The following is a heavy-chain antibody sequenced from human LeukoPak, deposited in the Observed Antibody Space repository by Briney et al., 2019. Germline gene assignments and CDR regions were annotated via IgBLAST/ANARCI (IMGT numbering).Heavy chain of an antibody. Sequence: ASVRVSFKASGYIFNTYGINWVRPAPGRGLEWLGRISTYSENTNYAQDFQGRVTMTTDTSTSTAYMELRSLKSDDTAVYYCARDSTTVVTMSGLRPPVEYWGQGTLVTVSS. V-gene: IGHV1-18*01. CDR1: GYIFNTYG. J-gene: IGHJ4*02. CDR3: ARDSTTVVTMSGLRPPVEY. CDR2: ISTYSENT. D-gene: IGHD4-23*01.